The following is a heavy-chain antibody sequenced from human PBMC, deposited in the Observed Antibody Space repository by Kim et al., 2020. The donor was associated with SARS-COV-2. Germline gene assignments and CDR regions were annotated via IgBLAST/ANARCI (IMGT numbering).Heavy chain of an antibody. J-gene: IGHJ5*02. CDR3: ATPTPIVGPRGWFDP. Sequence: ASVKVSCKVSGYTLTELSMHWVRQAPGKGLEWMGGFDPEDGETIYAQKFQGRVTMTEDTSTDTAYMELSSLRSEDTAVYYCATPTPIVGPRGWFDPWGQGTLVTVSS. CDR2: FDPEDGET. CDR1: GYTLTELS. D-gene: IGHD1-26*01. V-gene: IGHV1-24*01.